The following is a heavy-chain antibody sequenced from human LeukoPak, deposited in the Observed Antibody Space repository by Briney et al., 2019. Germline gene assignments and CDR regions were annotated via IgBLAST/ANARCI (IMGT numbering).Heavy chain of an antibody. D-gene: IGHD2-2*02. CDR1: GYTFTDYY. Sequence: ASVKVSCRASGYTFTDYYMHWVRQAPGQGLEWMGWINPNSGGTNYAQKFQGRVTMTRDTYISTAYMELSRLRSGDTAIYYCARDRLTCSSTSCYISWFDPWGQGTLVTVSS. J-gene: IGHJ5*02. CDR3: ARDRLTCSSTSCYISWFDP. CDR2: INPNSGGT. V-gene: IGHV1-2*02.